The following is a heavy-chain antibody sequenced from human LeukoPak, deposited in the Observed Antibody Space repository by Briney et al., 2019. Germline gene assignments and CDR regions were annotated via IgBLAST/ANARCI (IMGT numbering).Heavy chain of an antibody. J-gene: IGHJ4*02. CDR2: ISSSSSYI. CDR3: ARDSSSWYSHFDY. D-gene: IGHD6-13*01. Sequence: PGGSLRLSCAASGFTFSSYSRNWVRQAPGTGLAWVSSISSSSSYIYYADSVKGRFTISRDNAKNSLYLQMNSLRAEDTAVYYCARDSSSWYSHFDYWGQGTLVTVSS. CDR1: GFTFSSYS. V-gene: IGHV3-21*01.